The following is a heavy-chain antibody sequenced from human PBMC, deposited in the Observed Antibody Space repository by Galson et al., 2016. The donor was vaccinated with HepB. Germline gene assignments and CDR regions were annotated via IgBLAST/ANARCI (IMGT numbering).Heavy chain of an antibody. CDR3: ARHLYGGNSGAYYYYGLDV. J-gene: IGHJ6*02. CDR1: GYSFTSYW. CDR2: IYPGDSDT. D-gene: IGHD4-23*01. V-gene: IGHV5-51*01. Sequence: QSGAEVKKPGESLKISCKGSGYSFTSYWIGWVRQMPGKGLEWMGIIYPGDSDTRYSPSFQGQVTITADKSISTAYLQWSSLKASETAIYYCARHLYGGNSGAYYYYGLDVWGQGTTVTVSS.